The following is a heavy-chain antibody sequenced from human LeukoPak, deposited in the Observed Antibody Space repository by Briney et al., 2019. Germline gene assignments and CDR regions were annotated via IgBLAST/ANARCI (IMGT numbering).Heavy chain of an antibody. D-gene: IGHD3-22*01. CDR3: ARQGYYYDSSGYPLSYYFDY. CDR1: GDSISGFY. V-gene: IGHV4-59*01. Sequence: SETLSLTCTVFGDSISGFYWSWIRQPPGKGLEYIGYIHYSGYTSYSPSLKSRVTMSVDTSMNRFSLRLSSVTTADTAVYYCARQGYYYDSSGYPLSYYFDYWGQGTLVTVSS. J-gene: IGHJ4*02. CDR2: IHYSGYT.